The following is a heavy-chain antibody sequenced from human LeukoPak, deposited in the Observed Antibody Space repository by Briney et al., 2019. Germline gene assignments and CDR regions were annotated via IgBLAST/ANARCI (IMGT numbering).Heavy chain of an antibody. CDR2: ISGSGGST. D-gene: IGHD6-13*01. Sequence: GGSLRLSCAASGFTFSSYAMSWVRQAPGKGLEWVSAISGSGGSTYYADSVKGRFTISRDNSKNTLYLQMNSLRAEDTAVYYCAKDQAYSSSWYVHAPYYFDYWGQGTLVTVSS. V-gene: IGHV3-23*01. CDR3: AKDQAYSSSWYVHAPYYFDY. CDR1: GFTFSSYA. J-gene: IGHJ4*02.